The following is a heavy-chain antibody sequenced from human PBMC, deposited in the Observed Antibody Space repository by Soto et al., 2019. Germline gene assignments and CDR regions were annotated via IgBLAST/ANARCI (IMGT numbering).Heavy chain of an antibody. CDR1: GYSFTSYW. CDR3: ETPGCSGGSCYFNF. CDR2: IDPSDSYT. J-gene: IGHJ4*02. V-gene: IGHV5-10-1*01. Sequence: PGESLKISCKGSGYSFTSYWISWVRQMPGKGLEWMGRIDPSDSYTNYSPSFQGHVTISADKSISTAYLQWSSLKASDTAMYYCETPGCSGGSCYFNFRGKATLGTVSS. D-gene: IGHD2-15*01.